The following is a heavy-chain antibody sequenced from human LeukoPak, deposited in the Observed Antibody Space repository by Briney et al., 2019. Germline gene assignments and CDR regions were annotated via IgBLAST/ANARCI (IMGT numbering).Heavy chain of an antibody. V-gene: IGHV3-48*01. CDR3: ARLEKYDILTGYLFDY. D-gene: IGHD3-9*01. CDR1: GFSLSSYA. J-gene: IGHJ4*02. Sequence: GGSLRLSCEASGFSLSSYAFHWVRQAPGKGLEWVSYISSSSSTIYYADSVKGRFTISRDNAKNSLYLQMNSLRAEDTAVYYCARLEKYDILTGYLFDYWGQGTLVTVSS. CDR2: ISSSSSTI.